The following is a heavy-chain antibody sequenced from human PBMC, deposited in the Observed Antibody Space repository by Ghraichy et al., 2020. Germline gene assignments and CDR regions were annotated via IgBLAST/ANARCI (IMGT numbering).Heavy chain of an antibody. D-gene: IGHD4-23*01. CDR1: GFAFSSNW. J-gene: IGHJ4*02. Sequence: GESLNISCVASGFAFSSNWMDWVRQAPGKGPEWVANIKRDGSEKYYVDSVKGRFTVSRDNAQSSVYLQMNSLRVEDTAVYYCASEILDRGEGGGRVWGQGTLLIVAS. CDR2: IKRDGSEK. CDR3: ASEILDRGEGGGRV. V-gene: IGHV3-7*03.